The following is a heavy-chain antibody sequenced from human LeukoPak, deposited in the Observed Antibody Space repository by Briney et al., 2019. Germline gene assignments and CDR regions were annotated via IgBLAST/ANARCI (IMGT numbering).Heavy chain of an antibody. V-gene: IGHV3-23*01. D-gene: IGHD5-18*01. CDR3: ANLGYSYGYYFDY. CDR2: ISGSGGST. J-gene: IGHJ4*02. CDR1: GFTFSSYA. Sequence: GGSLRLSCAASGFTFSSYAMSWVRQAPGKGLEWVSAISGSGGSTYYADSVKGRFTISRDNSKNTLYLQMHSLRAEDTAVYYCANLGYSYGYYFDYWGQGTLVTVSS.